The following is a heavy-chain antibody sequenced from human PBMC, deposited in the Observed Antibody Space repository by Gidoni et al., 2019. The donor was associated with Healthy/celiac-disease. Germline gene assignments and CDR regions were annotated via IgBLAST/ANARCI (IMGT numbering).Heavy chain of an antibody. CDR3: ARDVGDYYDSSGFSDY. J-gene: IGHJ4*02. CDR2: IKQDGSEK. Sequence: EVQLVESGGGLVQPGGSLRLSCAASGFTFSSYWMSWVRQAPGKGLEWVANIKQDGSEKYYVDSVKGRFTISRDNAKNSLYLQMNSLRAEDTAVYYCARDVGDYYDSSGFSDYWGQGTLVTVSS. D-gene: IGHD3-22*01. CDR1: GFTFSSYW. V-gene: IGHV3-7*01.